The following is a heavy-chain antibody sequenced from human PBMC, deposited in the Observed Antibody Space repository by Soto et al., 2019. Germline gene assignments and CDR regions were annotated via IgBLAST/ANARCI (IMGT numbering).Heavy chain of an antibody. J-gene: IGHJ4*02. CDR1: GFTFSSKG. CDR3: ARGELGGDY. D-gene: IGHD7-27*01. CDR2: ISSSSGTM. Sequence: QLVESGGGLVQPGGSLRLSCAASGFTFSSKGMNWVRQAPGKGLEWVSYISSSSGTMYYADAVKGRFTISRDNAKNSLYLQMDSLRGEDTAVYYCARGELGGDYLGQGTLVTVSS. V-gene: IGHV3-48*01.